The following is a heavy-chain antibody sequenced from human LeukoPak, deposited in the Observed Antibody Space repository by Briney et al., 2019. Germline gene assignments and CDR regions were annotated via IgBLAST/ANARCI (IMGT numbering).Heavy chain of an antibody. J-gene: IGHJ4*02. Sequence: SETLSLACAVYGGSFSGYYWSWIRQPPGKGLEWIGEINHSGSTNYNPSLKSRVTISVDTSKNQFSLKLSSVTAADTAVYYCARISSGSYYGFWRWGQGTLVTVSS. V-gene: IGHV4-34*01. D-gene: IGHD3-10*01. CDR2: INHSGST. CDR3: ARISSGSYYGFWR. CDR1: GGSFSGYY.